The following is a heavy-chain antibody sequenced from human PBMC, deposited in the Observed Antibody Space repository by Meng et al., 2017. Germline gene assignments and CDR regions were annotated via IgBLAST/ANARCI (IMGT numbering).Heavy chain of an antibody. CDR1: GYTFTSYA. J-gene: IGHJ4*02. D-gene: IGHD2-21*02. V-gene: IGHV1-3*01. CDR3: ARDLGAGVVTAINY. CDR2: INAGNGNT. Sequence: QVQLVHAGAGVKKPGASVKVSCNASGYTFTSYAMHWVRQAPGQRLEWMGWINAGNGNTKYSQKFQGRVTITRDTSASTAYMELSSLRSEDTAVYYCARDLGAGVVTAINYWGQGTLVTVSS.